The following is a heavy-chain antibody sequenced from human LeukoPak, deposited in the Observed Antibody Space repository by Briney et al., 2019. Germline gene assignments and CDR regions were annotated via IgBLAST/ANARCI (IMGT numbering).Heavy chain of an antibody. V-gene: IGHV4-59*01. Sequence: SETLSLTCIVSGGSISSYNWNWIRQPPGKGLEWIGYMYNSGSTNNNPSLKSRVTISVDKSKNQFSLKLSSVTAADTAVHYCAKESNSSDNWYFDLWGRGTLVTVSS. CDR2: MYNSGST. CDR1: GGSISSYN. D-gene: IGHD2/OR15-2a*01. J-gene: IGHJ2*01. CDR3: AKESNSSDNWYFDL.